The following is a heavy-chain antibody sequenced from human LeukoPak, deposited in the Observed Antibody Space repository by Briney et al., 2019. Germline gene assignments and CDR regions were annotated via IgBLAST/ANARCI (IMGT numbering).Heavy chain of an antibody. Sequence: SETLSLTCTVSGGSITSYFLTWIRQPPGKGLEWIGYIYHSGTTNYNPSLKSRVSISADTSKNQFSLKLTSVTAADTAMYYCAQKAPFSPAYSQQWGQGTLVTVSP. D-gene: IGHD2/OR15-2a*01. CDR2: IYHSGTT. CDR1: GGSITSYF. CDR3: AQKAPFSPAYSQQ. J-gene: IGHJ1*01. V-gene: IGHV4-59*01.